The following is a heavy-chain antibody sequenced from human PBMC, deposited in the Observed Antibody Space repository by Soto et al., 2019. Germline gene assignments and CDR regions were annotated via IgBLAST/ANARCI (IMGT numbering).Heavy chain of an antibody. D-gene: IGHD3-10*01. CDR1: GGSVSSSSCY. CDR3: ARAKWVDGSGSYYYYYYGMDV. J-gene: IGHJ6*02. CDR2: IYYSGST. V-gene: IGHV4-39*01. Sequence: SETLSLTCTVSGGSVSSSSCYWGWIRQPPGKGLDWIGSIYYSGSTYYNPSLKSRVTISVDTSKNQFSLKLSSVTAADTAVYYCARAKWVDGSGSYYYYYYGMDVWGQGTTVTV.